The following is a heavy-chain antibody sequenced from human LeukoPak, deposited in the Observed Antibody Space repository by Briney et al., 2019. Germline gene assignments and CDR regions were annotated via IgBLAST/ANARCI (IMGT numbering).Heavy chain of an antibody. Sequence: GGSLRLSCAASGFTFSDYYMSWIRQAPGKGLEWVSYISSSGSTIYYADSVKGRFTISRDNAKNSLYLQMNSLRAEDTAVYYCARDRGSTTVVRGVNHCWGQGTPVTVSS. D-gene: IGHD3-10*01. J-gene: IGHJ4*02. V-gene: IGHV3-11*04. CDR3: ARDRGSTTVVRGVNHC. CDR1: GFTFSDYY. CDR2: ISSSGSTI.